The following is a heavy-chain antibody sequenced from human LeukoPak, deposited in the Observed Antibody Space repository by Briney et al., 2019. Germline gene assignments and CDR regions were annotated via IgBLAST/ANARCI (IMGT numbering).Heavy chain of an antibody. J-gene: IGHJ6*02. CDR2: INPSGGST. Sequence: ASVKVSCKASGYTFTSYYIHWVRQAPGQGLEWMGIINPSGGSTRYAQKFQGRVTMTRDTSTSTVYMELSSLRSDDTAVYYCARDIPLTTVVTLYYYGMDVWGQGTTVTVSS. CDR1: GYTFTSYY. CDR3: ARDIPLTTVVTLYYYGMDV. V-gene: IGHV1-46*01. D-gene: IGHD4-23*01.